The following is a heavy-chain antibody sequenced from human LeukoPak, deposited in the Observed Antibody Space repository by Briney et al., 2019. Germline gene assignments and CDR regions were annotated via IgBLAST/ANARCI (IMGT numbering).Heavy chain of an antibody. CDR2: ISSSGSTI. Sequence: GGSPRLSCAASGFTFSDYYMSWIRQAPGKGLEWVSYISSSGSTIYYADSVKGRFTVSRDNAKNSLYLQMNSLRAEDTAVYYCARDKDDYGSGNHWFDPWGQGTLVTVSS. CDR1: GFTFSDYY. J-gene: IGHJ5*02. D-gene: IGHD3-10*01. CDR3: ARDKDDYGSGNHWFDP. V-gene: IGHV3-11*01.